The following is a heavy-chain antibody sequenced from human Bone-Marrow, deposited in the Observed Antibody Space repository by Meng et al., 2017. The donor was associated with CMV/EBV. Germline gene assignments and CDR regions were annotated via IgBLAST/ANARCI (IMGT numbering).Heavy chain of an antibody. CDR3: ARDTDFWSGSGPYGMDV. CDR2: IYYSGST. CDR1: GGSVSSGSYY. Sequence: SETLSLTCTVSGGSVSSGSYYWSWIRQPPGKGLEWIGYIYYSGSTNYNPSLKSRVTISVDTSKNQFSLKLSSVTAADTAGYYCARDTDFWSGSGPYGMDVWGQGTTVTVSS. V-gene: IGHV4-61*01. D-gene: IGHD3-3*01. J-gene: IGHJ6*02.